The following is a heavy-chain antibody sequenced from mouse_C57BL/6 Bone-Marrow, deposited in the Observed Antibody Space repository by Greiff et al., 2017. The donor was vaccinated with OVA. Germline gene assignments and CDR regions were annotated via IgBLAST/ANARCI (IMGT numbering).Heavy chain of an antibody. CDR3: ARDYGNYYYAMDY. CDR2: INPNNGGT. CDR1: GYTFTDYY. Sequence: VQLQQSGPELVKPGASVKISCKASGYTFTDYYMNWVKQSHGKSLEWIGDINPNNGGTSYNQKFKGKATLTVDKSSSTAYMELRSLTSEDSAVYYCARDYGNYYYAMDYWGQGTSVTVSS. D-gene: IGHD2-1*01. J-gene: IGHJ4*01. V-gene: IGHV1-26*01.